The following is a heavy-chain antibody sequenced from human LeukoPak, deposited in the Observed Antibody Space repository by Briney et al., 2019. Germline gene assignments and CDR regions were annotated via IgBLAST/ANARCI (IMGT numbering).Heavy chain of an antibody. CDR2: IIPIFGTT. V-gene: IGHV1-69*13. Sequence: SVKVSCTASGGTFSSYAISWVRQAPGQGLEWMGGIIPIFGTTNYAQKFQGRVTITADESTSTAYMELSSLRSEDTAVFYCAADYYESSGFYYVDYWGQGTLVTVSS. J-gene: IGHJ4*02. D-gene: IGHD3-22*01. CDR1: GGTFSSYA. CDR3: AADYYESSGFYYVDY.